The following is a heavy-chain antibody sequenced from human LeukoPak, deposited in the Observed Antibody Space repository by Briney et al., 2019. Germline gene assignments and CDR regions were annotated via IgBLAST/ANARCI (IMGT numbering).Heavy chain of an antibody. J-gene: IGHJ6*02. CDR2: S. CDR1: GGSMTAGDYS. Sequence: PLETLSLTCTVSGGSMTAGDYSWGWVRQPPGTGLQWIATSYQGASLKSRVTISLDTSKNQFSLGLTSVTAADTAVYYCARIYGLYQEAMDVWGPGITVTVSS. CDR3: ARIYGLYQEAMDV. V-gene: IGHV4-39*07. D-gene: IGHD3-16*02.